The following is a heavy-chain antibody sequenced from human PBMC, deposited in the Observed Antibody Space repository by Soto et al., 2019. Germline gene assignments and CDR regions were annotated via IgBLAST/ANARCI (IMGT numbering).Heavy chain of an antibody. CDR2: IYYSGST. Sequence: ASETLSLTCTVSGGSISSGGYYWSWIRQHPGKGLEWIGYIYYSGSTYYNPSLKSRVTISVDTSKNQFSLKLSSVTAADTAVYYCARGARLSALDWFDPWGQGTLVTAPQ. D-gene: IGHD3-16*02. CDR3: ARGARLSALDWFDP. CDR1: GGSISSGGYY. V-gene: IGHV4-31*03. J-gene: IGHJ5*02.